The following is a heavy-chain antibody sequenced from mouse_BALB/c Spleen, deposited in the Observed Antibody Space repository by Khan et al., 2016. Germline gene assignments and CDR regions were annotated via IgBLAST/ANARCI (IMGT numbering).Heavy chain of an antibody. CDR2: VNPNNGDT. CDR1: GYSFTGYY. Sequence: VQLQQSGPDLVKPGASVTISCKASGYSFTGYYMYWVKQSHGKSLEWIGRVNPNNGDTSSNQKFKGKAILTVDKSSSTAYLELRSLTSEDSAVFYCARDCMDYWGQGTSLTVSA. CDR3: ARDCMDY. J-gene: IGHJ4*01. V-gene: IGHV1-26*01.